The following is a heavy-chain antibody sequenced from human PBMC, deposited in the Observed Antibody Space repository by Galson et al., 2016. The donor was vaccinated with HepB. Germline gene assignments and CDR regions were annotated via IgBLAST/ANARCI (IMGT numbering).Heavy chain of an antibody. CDR3: ARHYSSSERFDFDY. J-gene: IGHJ4*02. CDR1: GYSFTTYW. V-gene: IGHV5-10-1*01. CDR2: IAPSDSQT. Sequence: QSGAEVKKPGESLRISCHGSGYSFTTYWISWVRQMPGKGLEWMGRIAPSDSQTNYSPSFQGHVTIPGDKSTRTAYLQWSSLKASDTAIYYCARHYSSSERFDFDYWGQGTLITVSS. D-gene: IGHD6-6*01.